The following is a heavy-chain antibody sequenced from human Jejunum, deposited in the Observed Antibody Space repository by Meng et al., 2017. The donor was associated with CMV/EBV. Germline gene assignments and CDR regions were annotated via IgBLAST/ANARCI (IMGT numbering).Heavy chain of an antibody. Sequence: CAVSGFIFSRYWMRWVRQAPGKGLEWVANINQDGSEKSSVDCVKGRFTISRDNAKNSLYLQMHSLRAEDTALYYCARDISFYGLDVWGQGTTVTVSS. CDR1: GFIFSRYW. V-gene: IGHV3-7*03. J-gene: IGHJ6*02. CDR3: ARDISFYGLDV. CDR2: INQDGSEK.